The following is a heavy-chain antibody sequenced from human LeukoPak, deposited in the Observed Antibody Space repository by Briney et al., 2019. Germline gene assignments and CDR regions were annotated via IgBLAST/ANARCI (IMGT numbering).Heavy chain of an antibody. V-gene: IGHV3-48*04. D-gene: IGHD3-10*01. CDR1: GFTFSSFS. J-gene: IGHJ4*02. CDR3: AKDIRGRLLWFGELFSYYFDY. CDR2: ITSSSGTT. Sequence: GGSLRLSCTASGFTFSSFSMNWVRQAPGKGLEWISYITSSSGTTYYADSVKGRFTISRDNSKNSLYLQMNSLRTEDTALYYCAKDIRGRLLWFGELFSYYFDYWGQGTLVTVSS.